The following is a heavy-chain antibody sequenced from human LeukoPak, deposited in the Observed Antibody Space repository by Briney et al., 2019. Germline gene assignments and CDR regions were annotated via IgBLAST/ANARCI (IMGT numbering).Heavy chain of an antibody. V-gene: IGHV4-59*01. Sequence: AETLSLTCTVSGGSISSYNWSWIRQPPGKGLEWIGYIYYSGSTNYNPPLKSSITISINTFKHQFSLKLSAETAADTGVYYCARGGSRAPVFDYWGQGTLVTVSS. CDR3: ARGGSRAPVFDY. CDR2: IYYSGST. J-gene: IGHJ4*02. D-gene: IGHD2-15*01. CDR1: GGSISSYN.